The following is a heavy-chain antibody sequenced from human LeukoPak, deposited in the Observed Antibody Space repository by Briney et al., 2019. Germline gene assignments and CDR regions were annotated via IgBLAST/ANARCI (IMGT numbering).Heavy chain of an antibody. V-gene: IGHV3-74*03. Sequence: PGGSLRLSCTASGFTFSTYWINWVPQSPGKGLVWVALINGDGSTTTHADSVKGRFTISRDNAKNTADLQMNSLRDEDTAVYFCARDYAGSPDYWGQGTLVTVSA. CDR1: GFTFSTYW. CDR3: ARDYAGSPDY. CDR2: INGDGSTT. D-gene: IGHD3-10*01. J-gene: IGHJ4*02.